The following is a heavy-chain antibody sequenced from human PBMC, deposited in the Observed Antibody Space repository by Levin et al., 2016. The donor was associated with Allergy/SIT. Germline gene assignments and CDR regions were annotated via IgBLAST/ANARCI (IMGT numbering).Heavy chain of an antibody. CDR1: GGSVSSGSYY. Sequence: SETLSLTCTVSGGSVSSGSYYWSWIRQPPGKGLEWIGYIYYSGSTNYNPSFKSRVTISVDTSKNQFSLKLSSVTAADTAVYYCARDSSGYLFRSWGQGTLVTVSS. J-gene: IGHJ5*02. CDR3: ARDSSGYLFRS. D-gene: IGHD3-22*01. CDR2: IYYSGST. V-gene: IGHV4-61*01.